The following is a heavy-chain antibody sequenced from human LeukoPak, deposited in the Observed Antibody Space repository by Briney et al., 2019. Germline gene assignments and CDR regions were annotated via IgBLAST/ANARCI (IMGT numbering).Heavy chain of an antibody. CDR1: GGSFSGYH. CDR2: INHSGST. J-gene: IGHJ4*02. V-gene: IGHV4-34*01. CDR3: ARLVRGWPLDY. D-gene: IGHD6-19*01. Sequence: SETLSLTCAVYGGSFSGYHWSWIRQPPGKGLEWIGEINHSGSTNYNPSLKSRVTISVDTSKNQFSLKLSSVTAADTAVYYCARLVRGWPLDYWGQGTLVTVSS.